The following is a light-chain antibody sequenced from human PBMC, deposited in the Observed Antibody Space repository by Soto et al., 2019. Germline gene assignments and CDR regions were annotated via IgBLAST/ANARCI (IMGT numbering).Light chain of an antibody. CDR2: EVS. CDR3: SSYTSSSTVV. CDR1: ISDVGSYNR. V-gene: IGLV2-18*02. Sequence: QSALTQPPSVSVSPGQSVTISCTGTISDVGSYNRVSWYQQPPGTAPKLMIYEVSNRPSGVPDRFSGSKSGNTASLTISGLQAEDEADYYCSSYTSSSTVVFGGGTKVTVL. J-gene: IGLJ2*01.